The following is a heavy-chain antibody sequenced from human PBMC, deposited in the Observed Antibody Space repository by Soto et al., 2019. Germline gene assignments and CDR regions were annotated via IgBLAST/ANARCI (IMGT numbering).Heavy chain of an antibody. CDR1: DHSISTGYY. CDR2: IYRSGST. Sequence: SETLSLTCAVSDHSISTGYYWGWIRQPPGKGLEWIGSIYRSGSTFYNPSLKSRVTISVDTSKNQFSLKLTSVTAADTAVYFCARLWGCSGGHCLYYFDYWGQGTLVTVSS. V-gene: IGHV4-38-2*01. CDR3: ARLWGCSGGHCLYYFDY. J-gene: IGHJ4*02. D-gene: IGHD2-15*01.